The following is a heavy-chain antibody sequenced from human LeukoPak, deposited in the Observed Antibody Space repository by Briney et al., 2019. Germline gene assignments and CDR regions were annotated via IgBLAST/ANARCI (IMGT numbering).Heavy chain of an antibody. CDR3: ARDFRDEPVAGLPSDY. J-gene: IGHJ4*02. D-gene: IGHD6-19*01. V-gene: IGHV4-39*07. Sequence: SETLSLTCTVSGGSISSSSYYWGWIRQPPGKGLEWIGSIYYSGSTYYNPSLKSRVTISVDTSKNQFSLKLSSVTAADTAVYYCARDFRDEPVAGLPSDYWGQGTLVAVSS. CDR1: GGSISSSSYY. CDR2: IYYSGST.